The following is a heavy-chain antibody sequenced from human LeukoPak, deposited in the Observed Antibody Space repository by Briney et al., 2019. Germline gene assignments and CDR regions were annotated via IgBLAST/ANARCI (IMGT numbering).Heavy chain of an antibody. CDR1: GFTFSSYS. D-gene: IGHD4-17*01. Sequence: GGSLRLSCAASGFTFSSYSMNWVRQAPGKGLEWVSSISTTSSHIYYADSVKGRFTVSRDYAKNSLFLQMTSLRAEDTAVYYCARVAYGDYYLDYWGRGTLVTVSS. CDR3: ARVAYGDYYLDY. V-gene: IGHV3-21*01. CDR2: ISTTSSHI. J-gene: IGHJ4*02.